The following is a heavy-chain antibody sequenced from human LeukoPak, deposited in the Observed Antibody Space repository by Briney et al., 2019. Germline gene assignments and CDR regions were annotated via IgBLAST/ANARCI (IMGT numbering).Heavy chain of an antibody. V-gene: IGHV3-11*06. Sequence: GGSLRLSCRASGLTFNDYHMSWLRQAPGKGLEWISYISISGSYINHTDSVKGRFTISRDNAKNSMYLQMNSVRADDTAVYYCARSSMVDANDAFDIWGQGTMVTVSS. CDR1: GLTFNDYH. J-gene: IGHJ3*02. D-gene: IGHD2-15*01. CDR3: ARSSMVDANDAFDI. CDR2: ISISGSYI.